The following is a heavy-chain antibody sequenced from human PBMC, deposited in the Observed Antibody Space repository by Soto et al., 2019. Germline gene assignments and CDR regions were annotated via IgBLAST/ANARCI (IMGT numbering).Heavy chain of an antibody. CDR3: AREHSIPHYYYYGMDV. Sequence: GGSLRLSCAASGFTFSSYSMNWVRQAPGKGLEWVSSISSSSSYIYYADSVKGRFTISRDNAKNSLYLQMNSLRAEDTAVYYCAREHSIPHYYYYGMDVSGQGTKVNLSS. CDR2: ISSSSSYI. J-gene: IGHJ6*02. D-gene: IGHD4-4*01. CDR1: GFTFSSYS. V-gene: IGHV3-21*01.